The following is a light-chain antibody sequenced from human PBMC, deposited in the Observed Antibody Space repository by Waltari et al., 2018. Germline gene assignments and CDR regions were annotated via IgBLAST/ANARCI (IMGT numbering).Light chain of an antibody. V-gene: IGKV1-39*01. CDR3: QQSYTMPMYT. J-gene: IGKJ2*01. CDR2: AVF. CDR1: QDISNN. Sequence: DIQMTQSPSSLSASVGDGVTITCRASQDISNNLNWYQQKPGKAPDLLIFAVFTLQSGVPSRFSGSGSGTEFTLTISSLQPEDSATYYCQQSYTMPMYTFG.